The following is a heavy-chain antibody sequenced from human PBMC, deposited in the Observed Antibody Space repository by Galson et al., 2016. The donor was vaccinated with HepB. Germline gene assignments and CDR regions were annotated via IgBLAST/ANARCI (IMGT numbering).Heavy chain of an antibody. CDR3: AKGAYSLPENFQH. CDR1: GSTFSSYA. V-gene: IGHV3-23*01. J-gene: IGHJ1*01. D-gene: IGHD2-15*01. CDR2: ISGSGGTT. Sequence: SLRLSCAASGSTFSSYAMNWVRQPPGKGLEWVSSISGSGGTTYYAASLKGRFTISRDNSKSTLDLQMHSLRAEKTAVYYCAKGAYSLPENFQHWGQGTLVTVSS.